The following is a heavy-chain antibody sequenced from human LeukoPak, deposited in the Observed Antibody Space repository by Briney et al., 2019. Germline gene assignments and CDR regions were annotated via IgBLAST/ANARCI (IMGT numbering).Heavy chain of an antibody. J-gene: IGHJ4*02. Sequence: ASVKVSCKASGYTFTSYYMHWVRQAPGQGLEWMGIINPSGGSTSYAKKFQGRVTMTRDMSTSTVYMELSSLRSEDTAVYYCARSLQWLLRYFDSWGQGTLVTVSS. D-gene: IGHD6-19*01. CDR2: INPSGGST. V-gene: IGHV1-46*01. CDR3: ARSLQWLLRYFDS. CDR1: GYTFTSYY.